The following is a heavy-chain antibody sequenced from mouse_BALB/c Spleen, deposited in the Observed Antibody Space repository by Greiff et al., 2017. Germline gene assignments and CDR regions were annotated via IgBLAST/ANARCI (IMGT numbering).Heavy chain of an antibody. CDR3: ARSLYDYGHFDY. CDR2: ISSGGSYT. CDR1: GFTFSSYA. D-gene: IGHD2-4*01. V-gene: IGHV5-9-3*01. J-gene: IGHJ2*01. Sequence: DVKLVESGGGLVKPGGSLKLSCAASGFTFSSYAMSWVRQTPEKRLEWVATISSGGSYTYYPDSVKGRFTISRDNAKNTLYLQMSSLRSEDTAMYYCARSLYDYGHFDYWGQGTTLTVSS.